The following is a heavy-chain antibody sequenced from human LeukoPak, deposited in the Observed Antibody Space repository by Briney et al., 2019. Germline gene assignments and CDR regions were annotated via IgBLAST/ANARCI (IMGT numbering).Heavy chain of an antibody. CDR2: IKQDGSEK. CDR1: GFSFSSYW. D-gene: IGHD3-3*01. CDR3: ASQSSGGFFEDY. Sequence: GGSLRLSCVASGFSFSSYWMSWVRQAPGKGLECVANIKQDGSEKYYIDSVKGRFTISRDNAKKSLYLQMNSLRAEDTAVYYCASQSSGGFFEDYWDQGTLVTVSS. V-gene: IGHV3-7*01. J-gene: IGHJ4*02.